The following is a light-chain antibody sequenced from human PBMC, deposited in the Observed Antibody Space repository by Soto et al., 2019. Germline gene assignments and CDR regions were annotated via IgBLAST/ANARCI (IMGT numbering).Light chain of an antibody. Sequence: EVVLTHSPGTLSVSPGERVTVSCRASQNVRKYLAWYQQKAGQAPRLVIYGAGTRGTGVPDRFSGSGSGTDFTLTINSLESDDSAVYYCHQYGDSPPTFGGGTNVEI. CDR1: QNVRKY. CDR3: HQYGDSPPT. J-gene: IGKJ4*01. V-gene: IGKV3-20*01. CDR2: GAG.